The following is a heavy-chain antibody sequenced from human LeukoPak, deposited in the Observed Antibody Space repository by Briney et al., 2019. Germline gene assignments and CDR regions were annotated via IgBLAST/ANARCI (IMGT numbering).Heavy chain of an antibody. D-gene: IGHD6-19*01. V-gene: IGHV4-39*01. CDR2: IYYSGST. CDR1: GGSISSSSYY. CDR3: ARHDRHIAVAGTRLVSWFDP. Sequence: SETLSLTCTVSGGSISSSSYYWGWIRQPPGKGLAWYGSIYYSGSTYYNPSLKSRVTISVDTSKNQFSLKLSSVTAADTAVYYCARHDRHIAVAGTRLVSWFDPWGQGTLVTVSS. J-gene: IGHJ5*02.